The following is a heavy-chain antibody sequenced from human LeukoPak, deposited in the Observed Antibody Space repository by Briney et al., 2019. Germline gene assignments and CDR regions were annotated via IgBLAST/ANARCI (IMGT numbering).Heavy chain of an antibody. D-gene: IGHD3-3*01. J-gene: IGHJ3*02. CDR2: IKQDGSEK. CDR3: ARDGRFSYGAFDI. CDR1: GFAFSDYW. Sequence: GSLRLSCVASGFAFSDYWMTWVRQAPGKGLECVANIKQDGSEKFYVDSVKGRSTISRDNAKNSLYLQMNSLRAEDTAVYYCARDGRFSYGAFDIWGQGTMVTVSS. V-gene: IGHV3-7*01.